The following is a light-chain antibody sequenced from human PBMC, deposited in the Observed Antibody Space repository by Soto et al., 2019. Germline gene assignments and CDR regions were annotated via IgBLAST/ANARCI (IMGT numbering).Light chain of an antibody. CDR1: SSNIGNNF. J-gene: IGLJ2*01. Sequence: QSVLTQPPSVSAAPGQTVTISCSGFSSNIGNNFVSWYQQLPGTAPKLLIYDNNKRPSGIPDRFSGSKSGTSATLGITGLQTGDEADYYCGTWDSSLSVVVVFGGGTKLTVL. CDR3: GTWDSSLSVVVV. CDR2: DNN. V-gene: IGLV1-51*01.